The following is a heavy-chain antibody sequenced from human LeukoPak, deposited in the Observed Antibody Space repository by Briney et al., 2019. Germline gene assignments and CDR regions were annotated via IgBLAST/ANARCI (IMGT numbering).Heavy chain of an antibody. V-gene: IGHV3-23*01. Sequence: GGSLRLPCAASGSTFSSQALSWVRQAPGKGLEWVSSFTGSDGNIHYADSVKGRFTLSRDSSKETMYLQMIGLRADDTATYYCAAGGGNTFNPWGQGILVTVSS. CDR3: AAGGGNTFNP. J-gene: IGHJ5*02. CDR2: FTGSDGNI. D-gene: IGHD4-23*01. CDR1: GSTFSSQA.